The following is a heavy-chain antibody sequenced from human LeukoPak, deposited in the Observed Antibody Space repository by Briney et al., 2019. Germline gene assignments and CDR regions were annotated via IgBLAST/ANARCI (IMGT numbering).Heavy chain of an antibody. Sequence: PSETLSLTCTVSGGSISSSSYYWGWIRQPPGKGLEWIGSIYYSGSTYYNPSPKSRVTISVDTSKNQFSLKLSSVTAADTAVYYCARDEWIRVDYWGQGTLVTVSS. J-gene: IGHJ4*02. CDR1: GGSISSSSYY. CDR2: IYYSGST. V-gene: IGHV4-39*07. D-gene: IGHD2-2*03. CDR3: ARDEWIRVDY.